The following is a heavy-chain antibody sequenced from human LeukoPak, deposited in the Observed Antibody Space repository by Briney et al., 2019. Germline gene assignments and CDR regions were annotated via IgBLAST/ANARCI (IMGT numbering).Heavy chain of an antibody. CDR1: GYSFIDYY. CDR2: IDCNSGGT. J-gene: IGHJ3*02. Sequence: ASVKVSCKASGYSFIDYYIHWVRQAPGQGLEWMGWIDCNSGGTNYAQNFQGRVTITRDTSISTAYMELSRLGSDDTAVYYCARDGNFDIWGQGTMVTVSS. V-gene: IGHV1-2*02. D-gene: IGHD4-23*01. CDR3: ARDGNFDI.